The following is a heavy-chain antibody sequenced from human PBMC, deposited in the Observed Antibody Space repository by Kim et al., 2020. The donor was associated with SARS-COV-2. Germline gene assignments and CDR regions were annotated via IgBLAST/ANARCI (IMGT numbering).Heavy chain of an antibody. Sequence: GGTNYAQKFQGRVTMTRDTSISTAYMELSRLRSDDTAVYYCARAHDYPDYWGQGTLVTVSS. V-gene: IGHV1-2*02. CDR2: GGT. CDR3: ARAHDYPDY. J-gene: IGHJ4*02.